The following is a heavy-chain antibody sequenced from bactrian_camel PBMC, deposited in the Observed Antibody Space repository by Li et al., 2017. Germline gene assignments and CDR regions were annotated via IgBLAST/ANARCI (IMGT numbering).Heavy chain of an antibody. CDR1: TYTYSGNC. V-gene: IGHV3S6*01. D-gene: IGHD4*01. CDR3: VRRPLVASHLPTF. Sequence: HVQLVESGGGSVQAGGSLRLSCVVSTYTYSGNCMGWFRQAPGKGLEWVAGITSLPSLFRAASYADSVKGRFTISRDDPRNTLYLQMDDLKPEDTAVYYCVRRPLVASHLPTFWGQGTQVTVSS. CDR2: ITSLPSLFRAA. J-gene: IGHJ6*01.